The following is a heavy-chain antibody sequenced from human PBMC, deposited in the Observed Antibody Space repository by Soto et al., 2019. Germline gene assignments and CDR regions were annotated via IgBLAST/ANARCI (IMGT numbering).Heavy chain of an antibody. CDR3: AKDGSMGDYYHGGMDV. V-gene: IGHV3-23*01. D-gene: IGHD1-26*01. J-gene: IGHJ6*02. Sequence: PGGSLRLSCAASGLTFSSYAMSWVRQAPGKGLEWVSAISGSGVSTYYADSVKGRFTLARDNPKNALYLQMNSLRAKETAVYYCAKDGSMGDYYHGGMDVWGQGTTVTVSS. CDR2: ISGSGVST. CDR1: GLTFSSYA.